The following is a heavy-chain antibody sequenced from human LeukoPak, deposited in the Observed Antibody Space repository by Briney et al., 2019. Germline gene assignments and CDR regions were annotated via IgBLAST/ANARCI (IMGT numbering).Heavy chain of an antibody. J-gene: IGHJ3*02. V-gene: IGHV3-30*02. CDR3: AKAKEALGTYDGCDI. CDR1: GFSFSNYG. D-gene: IGHD3-22*01. Sequence: GGSLRLSCAASGFSFSNYGMHWVRQAPGRGLEWLAFIRHDGGSKYYADSVKGRFTISRDNSRNTLYLRMNSLRAEDTAFYYCAKAKEALGTYDGCDIWGQGTMVTVSS. CDR2: IRHDGGSK.